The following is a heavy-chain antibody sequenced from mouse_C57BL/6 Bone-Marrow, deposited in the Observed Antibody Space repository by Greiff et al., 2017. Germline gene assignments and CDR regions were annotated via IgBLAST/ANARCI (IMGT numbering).Heavy chain of an antibody. CDR1: GFTFSDYG. D-gene: IGHD2-2*01. V-gene: IGHV5-17*01. J-gene: IGHJ4*01. CDR2: ISSGSSTI. Sequence: EVQLVESGGGLVKPGASLKLSCAASGFTFSDYGMHWVRQAPEKGLEWVGYISSGSSTINYADKVKGRCTISSDNSNNTLFLQMTSLRSEDTAMEYCARGGYPHYYAMDYWGQGTSVTVSS. CDR3: ARGGYPHYYAMDY.